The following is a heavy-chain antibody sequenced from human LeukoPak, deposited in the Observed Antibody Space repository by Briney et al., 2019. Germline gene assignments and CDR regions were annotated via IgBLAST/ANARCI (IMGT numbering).Heavy chain of an antibody. CDR2: ISFNGGST. CDR1: GFTFSDYA. CDR3: AESIAANGTVY. Sequence: PGGSLRLSCSASGFTFSDYAMHYVRQAPGKGLEYVSVISFNGGSTHYADSVKGRFTISRDNSKNTLFLQMSRLRAEDTGVYYCAESIAANGTVYWGQGTQVTVSS. V-gene: IGHV3-64*04. J-gene: IGHJ4*02. D-gene: IGHD6-13*01.